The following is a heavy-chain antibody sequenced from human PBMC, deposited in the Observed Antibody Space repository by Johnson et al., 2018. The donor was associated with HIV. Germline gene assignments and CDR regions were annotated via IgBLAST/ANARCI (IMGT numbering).Heavy chain of an antibody. CDR1: GFTFSRYG. J-gene: IGHJ3*02. Sequence: VQLVESGGGLVQPGGSLRLSCAASGFTFSRYGMHWVRQAPGKGLEWVANIKQDGSEKYYVDSVKGRFTISRDNAKNSLYLQMNSLRAEDTAVYYCARDRGYWDAFDIWGQGTMVTVSS. CDR2: IKQDGSEK. D-gene: IGHD3-22*01. CDR3: ARDRGYWDAFDI. V-gene: IGHV3-7*01.